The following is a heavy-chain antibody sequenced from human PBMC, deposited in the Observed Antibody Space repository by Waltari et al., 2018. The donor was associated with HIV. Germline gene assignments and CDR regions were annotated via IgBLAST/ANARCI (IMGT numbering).Heavy chain of an antibody. V-gene: IGHV3-30*18. Sequence: QVELVESGGGVVQPGGSLRLSCAASGFTFSSYGMHWVRQAPGKGLEWVAVISSYDGNNKYYADSVKGRLTISRDNSKSTLYLQMNSLRAEDTAVYYCANLDSGQAGGWGQGTLVTVSS. CDR1: GFTFSSYG. D-gene: IGHD3-16*01. CDR3: ANLDSGQAGG. CDR2: ISSYDGNNK. J-gene: IGHJ4*02.